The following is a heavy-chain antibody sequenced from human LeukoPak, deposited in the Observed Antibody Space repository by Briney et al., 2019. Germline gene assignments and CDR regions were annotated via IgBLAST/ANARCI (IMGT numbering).Heavy chain of an antibody. V-gene: IGHV4-59*12. CDR2: ISNSGGT. CDR3: ARDSSGYSLFDY. J-gene: IGHJ4*02. D-gene: IGHD3-22*01. Sequence: SETLSLTCTVSGGSISSYYWNWIRQPPGKRLEWIGYISNSGGTNYNPSLKSRVSISVDTTKNQFSLKLSSVTAADTAVYYCARDSSGYSLFDYWGQGTLVTVSS. CDR1: GGSISSYY.